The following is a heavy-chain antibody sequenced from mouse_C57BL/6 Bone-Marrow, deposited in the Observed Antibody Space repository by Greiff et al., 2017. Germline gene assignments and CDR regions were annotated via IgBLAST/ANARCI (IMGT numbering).Heavy chain of an antibody. D-gene: IGHD3-3*01. CDR1: GYTFTSYW. CDR3: AREGDFYWYFDV. Sequence: VHLVESGAELVMPGASVKLSCKASGYTFTSYWMHWVKQRPGQGLEWIGEIDPSDSYTNYNQKFKGKSTLTVDKSSSTAYMQLSSLTSEDSAVYYCAREGDFYWYFDVWGTGTTVTVSS. J-gene: IGHJ1*03. V-gene: IGHV1-69*01. CDR2: IDPSDSYT.